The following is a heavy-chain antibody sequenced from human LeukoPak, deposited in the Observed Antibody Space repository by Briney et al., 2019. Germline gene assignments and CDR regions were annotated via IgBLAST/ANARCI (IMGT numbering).Heavy chain of an antibody. Sequence: PGGSLRLSCAASGFTFSSYWMHWVRQAPGKGLVWVSRINFDGSSTTYADSVKGRFTISRDNAKNTLYLQMNSLGVEDTAVYYCARPLSSNCRIDPWGQGTLVTVSS. CDR2: INFDGSST. CDR3: ARPLSSNCRIDP. J-gene: IGHJ5*02. CDR1: GFTFSSYW. D-gene: IGHD1-1*01. V-gene: IGHV3-74*01.